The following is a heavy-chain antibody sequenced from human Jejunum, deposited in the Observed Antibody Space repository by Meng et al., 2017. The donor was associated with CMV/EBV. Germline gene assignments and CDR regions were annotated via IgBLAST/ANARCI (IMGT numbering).Heavy chain of an antibody. CDR1: SRGTHD. CDR2: RYYTGRT. CDR3: VRHQEDFGNRIVGGADF. V-gene: IGHV4-39*01. D-gene: IGHD2-15*01. J-gene: IGHJ4*02. Sequence: SRGTHDWGWIRQAPEKGLEWIAPRYYTGRTYYNPSLLPLRPLSRHTSKTQFSRKLSSVTAADTAVYYCVRHQEDFGNRIVGGADFWGQGTRVTVSS.